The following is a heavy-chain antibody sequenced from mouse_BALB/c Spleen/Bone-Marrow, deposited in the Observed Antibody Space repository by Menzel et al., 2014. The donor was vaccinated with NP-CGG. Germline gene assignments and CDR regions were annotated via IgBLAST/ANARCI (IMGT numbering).Heavy chain of an antibody. J-gene: IGHJ4*01. V-gene: IGHV6-6*02. Sequence: DVMLVESGGGLVQPGGSMKLSCVASGFTFSNYWMNWVRQSPEKGLEWVAEIRLKSNNYAKHYAESVKGRFTVSRDNSKSSVYLQMDNVRAEDTGIYSCTRDNHVAMDYWGQGTSVTVSS. CDR1: GFTFSNYW. CDR2: IRLKSNNYAK. CDR3: TRDNHVAMDY. D-gene: IGHD1-3*01.